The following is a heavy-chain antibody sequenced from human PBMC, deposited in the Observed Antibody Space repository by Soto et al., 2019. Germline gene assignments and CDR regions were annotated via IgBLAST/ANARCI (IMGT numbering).Heavy chain of an antibody. CDR2: ISGPASTT. CDR1: GFSFSSYA. J-gene: IGHJ5*01. D-gene: IGHD3-10*01. Sequence: EEQLLESGGGLVQPGGSLRLSCAASGFSFSSYAMSWVRQAPGKGLEWVSLISGPASTTYYADSVQGRFTISRDNSKNTVDLQMDSLRAEGTAIYFCARGFYAGKSNWFESWGQGTLVIVSS. CDR3: ARGFYAGKSNWFES. V-gene: IGHV3-23*01.